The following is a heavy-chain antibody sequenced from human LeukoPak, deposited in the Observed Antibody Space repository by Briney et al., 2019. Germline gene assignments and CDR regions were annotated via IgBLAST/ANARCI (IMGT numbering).Heavy chain of an antibody. V-gene: IGHV3-15*01. CDR2: IKSKTDGGTT. D-gene: IGHD5-12*01. Sequence: GGSLRLSCAASGFTFSNAWMSWVRQAPGKGLEWVGRIKSKTDGGTTDYAAPVKGRFTISRDDSKNTLYLQMNSLKTEDTAVYYCTTGEYSGYDFDYWGQGTLVTVSS. CDR1: GFTFSNAW. CDR3: TTGEYSGYDFDY. J-gene: IGHJ4*02.